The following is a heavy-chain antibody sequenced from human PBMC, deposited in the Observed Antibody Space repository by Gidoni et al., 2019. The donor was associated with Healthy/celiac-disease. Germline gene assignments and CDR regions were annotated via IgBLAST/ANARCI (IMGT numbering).Heavy chain of an antibody. CDR2: INHSGCA. V-gene: IGHV4-34*01. CDR3: ARNTRRIAARPLHHYYYGMDV. CDR1: GRPFRGYY. Sequence: QVQLQKWRTGLFTPSETLLQTSDVYGRPFRGYYWGWLRQPPGKGLEWIGEINHSGCANYNPSLKSRVTISVDTSKNQFSVKLSSETAADTTVYYCARNTRRIAARPLHHYYYGMDVWGQGTTVTVSS. J-gene: IGHJ6*02. D-gene: IGHD6-6*01.